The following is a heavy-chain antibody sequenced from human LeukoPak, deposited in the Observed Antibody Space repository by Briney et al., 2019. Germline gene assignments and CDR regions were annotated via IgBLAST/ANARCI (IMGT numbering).Heavy chain of an antibody. D-gene: IGHD6-13*01. CDR1: GGSISSGGYY. CDR3: ARVRGAAAGAPGFDY. CDR2: IYHSGST. Sequence: TLSLTCTVSGGSISSGGYYWSWIRQPPGKGLEWIGYIYHSGSTYYNPSLKSRVTISVDRSKNQFSLKLSSVTAADTAVYYCARVRGAAAGAPGFDYWGQGTLVTVSS. V-gene: IGHV4-30-2*01. J-gene: IGHJ4*02.